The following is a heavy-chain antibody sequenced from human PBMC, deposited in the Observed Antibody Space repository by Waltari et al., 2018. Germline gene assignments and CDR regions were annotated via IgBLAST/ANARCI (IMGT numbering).Heavy chain of an antibody. Sequence: EVQLVESGGGLLQPGGSLRLSCAASGFSRGGYWMHWVRQAPGKGLVWVSRIHSDGRSTNYADSVRGRFTISRDNAKNMVYLQMNSLRADDTAVYFCARDGLGSSHDYWGQGTLDTVSS. CDR1: GFSRGGYW. V-gene: IGHV3-74*01. J-gene: IGHJ4*02. CDR2: IHSDGRST. D-gene: IGHD6-6*01. CDR3: ARDGLGSSHDY.